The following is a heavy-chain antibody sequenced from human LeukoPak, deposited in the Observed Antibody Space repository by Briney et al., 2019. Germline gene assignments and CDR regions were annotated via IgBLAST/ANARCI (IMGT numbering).Heavy chain of an antibody. CDR3: TSGYCSGTSCYPQFDP. CDR1: GFTFSGSA. Sequence: GGSLKLSCAASGFTFSGSAVHWVRQASGKGLEWVGRIRSRADNYATAYGASVKGRFTISRDDSKNTAYLQMNSLKTEDTAIYYCTSGYCSGTSCYPQFDPWGRGTLVTVSS. J-gene: IGHJ5*02. V-gene: IGHV3-73*01. D-gene: IGHD2-2*03. CDR2: IRSRADNYAT.